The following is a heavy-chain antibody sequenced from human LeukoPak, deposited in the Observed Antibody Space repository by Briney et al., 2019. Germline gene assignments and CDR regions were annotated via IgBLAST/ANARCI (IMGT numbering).Heavy chain of an antibody. V-gene: IGHV4-59*01. CDR1: GGSISSYY. J-gene: IGHJ5*02. CDR3: ARDRRRYDILTGHYNWFDP. Sequence: SETLSLTCTLSGGSISSYYWSWIRQPPGKGLEWIGYIYYSGSTNYNPSLKSRVTISVDTSKNQFSLKLSSVTAADTAVYYCARDRRRYDILTGHYNWFDPWGQGTLVTVSS. D-gene: IGHD3-9*01. CDR2: IYYSGST.